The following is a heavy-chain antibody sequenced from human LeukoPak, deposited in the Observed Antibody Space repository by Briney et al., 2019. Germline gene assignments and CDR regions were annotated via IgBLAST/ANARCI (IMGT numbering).Heavy chain of an antibody. CDR2: ISSSSSYI. J-gene: IGHJ4*02. Sequence: GGSLRLSCAASGFTFSDYYMNWVRQAPGKGLEWVSSISSSSSYIYYADSVKGRFTISRDNAKNSLYLQMNSLRAEDTAVYYCARDLKGYSSSSGLDYWGQGTLVTVSS. D-gene: IGHD6-6*01. CDR3: ARDLKGYSSSSGLDY. V-gene: IGHV3-21*01. CDR1: GFTFSDYY.